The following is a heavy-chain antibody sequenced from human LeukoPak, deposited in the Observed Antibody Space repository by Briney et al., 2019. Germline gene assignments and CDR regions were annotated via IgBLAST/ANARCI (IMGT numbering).Heavy chain of an antibody. V-gene: IGHV3-7*01. CDR3: ARAIAVAGLDFESLFDY. CDR2: IKRDGSET. J-gene: IGHJ4*02. D-gene: IGHD6-19*01. CDR1: GFTFSNYW. Sequence: GGSLRLSCAASGFTFSNYWMSWVRQAPGKGLEWVANIKRDGSETYYVDSVKGRFTISRDNAKNSLYLQMNSLRAEDTAVYYCARAIAVAGLDFESLFDYWGQGTLVTVSS.